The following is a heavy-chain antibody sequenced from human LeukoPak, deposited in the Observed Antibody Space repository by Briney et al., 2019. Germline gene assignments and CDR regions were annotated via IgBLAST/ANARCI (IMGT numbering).Heavy chain of an antibody. V-gene: IGHV3-9*01. J-gene: IGHJ2*01. Sequence: GRSLRLSCAASGFFFDDYGMHWVRQVPGKGLEWVSGISWQSNTRKYADSVRGRFTISRDNAKSSLYLQMNSLRAEDTAVYWCAREAGSGEEWYFDLWGRGTRVTVSS. CDR3: AREAGSGEEWYFDL. CDR2: ISWQSNTR. CDR1: GFFFDDYG. D-gene: IGHD6-19*01.